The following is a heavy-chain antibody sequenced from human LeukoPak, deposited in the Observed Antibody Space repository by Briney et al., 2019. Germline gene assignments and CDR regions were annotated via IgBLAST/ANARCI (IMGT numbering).Heavy chain of an antibody. CDR2: ISYDGSDK. Sequence: PGGSLRLSCAASGFIFSSYVMHWVRQAPGKGLEWVAVISYDGSDKYYADSVKGRFTISRDNSKNTLYLQMSSLRAEDTAVYYCVRDTSPGYCSSATCHGFDYWGQGTLVTVSS. V-gene: IGHV3-30-3*01. D-gene: IGHD2-2*01. CDR3: VRDTSPGYCSSATCHGFDY. J-gene: IGHJ4*02. CDR1: GFIFSSYV.